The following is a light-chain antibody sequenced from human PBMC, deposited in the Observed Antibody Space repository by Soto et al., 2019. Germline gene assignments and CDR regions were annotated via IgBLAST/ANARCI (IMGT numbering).Light chain of an antibody. CDR1: QSVISNY. J-gene: IGKJ3*01. V-gene: IGKV3-20*01. CDR2: GAS. CDR3: QQYGSSPLFT. Sequence: EIVLTQSPGTLSLSPGERATLSCRASQSVISNYLAWYQQKPGQPPRLLIYGASSRATGIPDRFSGSGSGRDFTLTISRLEPEDFAVYYCQQYGSSPLFTFVPGTKVDIK.